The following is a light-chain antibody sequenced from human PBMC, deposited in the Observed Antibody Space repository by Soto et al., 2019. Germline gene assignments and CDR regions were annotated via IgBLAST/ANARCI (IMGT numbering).Light chain of an antibody. CDR1: QSVSSN. Sequence: IVMTQSPATLSLSPGERATLSCRASQSVSSNLAWYQQKPGQAPRLLIYDASNRATGVPARFSGSGSGTDFTLTISSMEPEDFAVYYCQPYRSWPSFGQGTRLENK. J-gene: IGKJ5*01. V-gene: IGKV3D-15*01. CDR2: DAS. CDR3: QPYRSWPS.